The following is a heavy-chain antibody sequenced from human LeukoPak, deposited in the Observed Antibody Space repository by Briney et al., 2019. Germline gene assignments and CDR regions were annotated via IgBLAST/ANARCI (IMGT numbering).Heavy chain of an antibody. Sequence: ASVKVSCKASGYTFTGYYMHWVRQAPGQGLEWMGWINPNSGGTNYAQKLQGRVTMTRDMSTSTVYMELSSLRSEDTAVYYCARDLGSGIVATIKGYDYWGQGTLVTVSS. CDR1: GYTFTGYY. D-gene: IGHD5-12*01. CDR2: INPNSGGT. V-gene: IGHV1-2*02. J-gene: IGHJ4*02. CDR3: ARDLGSGIVATIKGYDY.